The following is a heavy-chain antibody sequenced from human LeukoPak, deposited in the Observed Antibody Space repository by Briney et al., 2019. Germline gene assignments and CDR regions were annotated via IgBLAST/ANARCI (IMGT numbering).Heavy chain of an antibody. V-gene: IGHV4-61*02. D-gene: IGHD6-13*01. CDR1: GGSVTTGTYF. CDR3: AGQQLASRAYDY. Sequence: PSGTLSLTCTVSGGSVTTGTYFWTWIRQPAGKGLERIGRIYSSGLANYNPSFKSRVTISMDTSKNQFSLKVTSVTAADTAVYYCAGQQLASRAYDYWGQGILVTVSS. CDR2: IYSSGLA. J-gene: IGHJ4*02.